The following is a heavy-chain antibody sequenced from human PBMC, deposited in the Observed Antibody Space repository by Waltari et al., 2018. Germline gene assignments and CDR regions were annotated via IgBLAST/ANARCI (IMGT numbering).Heavy chain of an antibody. D-gene: IGHD2-8*01. Sequence: QVQLVQSGAEVKEPGASVKVPCKVSGYTFSDYYMHWVRQSPGQGLEWMVWRNPKKCNSDPGDVQKFKGRVTMTTETSINTVYMELRMLRSDDTAIYYCVRDCTRGGYWGQGTLVAVSS. J-gene: IGHJ4*02. V-gene: IGHV1-2*02. CDR2: RNPKKCNSDP. CDR1: GYTFSDYY. CDR3: VRDCTRGGY.